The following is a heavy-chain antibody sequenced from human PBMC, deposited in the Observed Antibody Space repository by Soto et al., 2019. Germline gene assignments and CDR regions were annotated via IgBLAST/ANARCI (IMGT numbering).Heavy chain of an antibody. CDR3: ARGWSHFDY. Sequence: GGSLRLSCAVSGFTFSSYWMGWVRQAPGKGLEWVANIKQDGSEKYYVDSVKGRFTISRDNAKNSLYLQMNSLRAEDTAVYYCARGWSHFDYWGQGTLVTVSS. V-gene: IGHV3-7*03. CDR1: GFTFSSYW. CDR2: IKQDGSEK. J-gene: IGHJ4*02.